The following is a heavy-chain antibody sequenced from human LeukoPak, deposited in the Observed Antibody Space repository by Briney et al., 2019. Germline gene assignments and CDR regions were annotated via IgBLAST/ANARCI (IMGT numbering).Heavy chain of an antibody. J-gene: IGHJ4*02. CDR2: IYYSGST. Sequence: KPSETLSLTCTVSGGSISSYYWSWIRQPPGKGLEWIGYIYYSGSTSYNPSLKSRVTISVDTSKNQFSLKLSSVTAADTAVYYCARRVKRYYGSGSSEYWGQGTLVTVSS. CDR3: ARRVKRYYGSGSSEY. CDR1: GGSISSYY. V-gene: IGHV4-59*12. D-gene: IGHD3-10*01.